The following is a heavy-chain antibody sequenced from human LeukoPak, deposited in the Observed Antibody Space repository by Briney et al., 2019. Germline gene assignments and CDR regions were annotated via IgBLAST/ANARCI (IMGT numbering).Heavy chain of an antibody. CDR2: ISSSGSTI. Sequence: GGSLRLSCAASGFTFSSYEMNWVRQAPGKGLEWVSYISSSGSTIYYADSVKGRFTISRDNAKNSLYLQMNSLRAEDTAVYYCASLTAAAPYYYYYMVVWGKGTTVTVSS. CDR1: GFTFSSYE. CDR3: ASLTAAAPYYYYYMVV. V-gene: IGHV3-48*03. D-gene: IGHD6-13*01. J-gene: IGHJ6*03.